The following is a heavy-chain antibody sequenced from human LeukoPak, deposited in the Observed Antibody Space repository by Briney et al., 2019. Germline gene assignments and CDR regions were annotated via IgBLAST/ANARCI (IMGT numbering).Heavy chain of an antibody. V-gene: IGHV1-69*01. J-gene: IGHJ4*02. CDR1: GGTFSSYA. D-gene: IGHD3-10*01. CDR3: ARDKTTDYYGSGSLDY. Sequence: SVKVSCKASGGTFSSYAISWVRQAPGQGLEWMGGIIPIFGTANYAQKFQGRVTSTADESTSTAYMELSSLRSEDTAVYYCARDKTTDYYGSGSLDYWGQGTLVTVSS. CDR2: IIPIFGTA.